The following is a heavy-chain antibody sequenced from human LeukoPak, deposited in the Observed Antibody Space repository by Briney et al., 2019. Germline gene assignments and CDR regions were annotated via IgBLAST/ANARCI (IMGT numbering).Heavy chain of an antibody. CDR3: ARGVRYCTNGVCGTYYYYMDV. V-gene: IGHV4-61*02. CDR1: GGSISSDSYY. D-gene: IGHD2-8*01. J-gene: IGHJ6*03. CDR2: IYTSGST. Sequence: PSETLSLTCTVSGGSISSDSYYWSWIRQPAGKGLEWIGRIYTSGSTNYNPSLKSRVTISVDTSKNQFSLKLSSVTAADTAVYYCARGVRYCTNGVCGTYYYYMDVWGKGTTVTVSS.